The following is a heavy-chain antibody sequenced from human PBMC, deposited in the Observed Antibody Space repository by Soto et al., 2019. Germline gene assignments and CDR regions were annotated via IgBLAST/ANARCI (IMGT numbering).Heavy chain of an antibody. D-gene: IGHD6-13*01. CDR2: IYYSGST. J-gene: IGHJ6*02. CDR3: ARPGSSLGYYYYGMDV. CDR1: GGSISSYY. Sequence: SETLSLTCTVSGGSISSYYWSWIRQPPGEGLEWIGYIYYSGSTNYNPSLKSRVTTSVDTSKNQFSLKLSSVTAADTAVYYCARPGSSLGYYYYGMDVWGQGTTVTVSS. V-gene: IGHV4-59*01.